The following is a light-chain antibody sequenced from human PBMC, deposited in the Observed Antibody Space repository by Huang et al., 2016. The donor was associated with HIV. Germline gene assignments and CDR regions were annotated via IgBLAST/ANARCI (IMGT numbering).Light chain of an antibody. CDR2: AVT. Sequence: DVVMTQTPVSLSVTPGQAASISCKSSQSLLHTDGKTYLYWFLQKPGQSPQLLIYAVTRRFSGVPDRFRGGGSGTTFTLIISRVEAEDVGIYFCMQDTHLPLTFGGGTKVEIK. V-gene: IGKV2-29*02. J-gene: IGKJ4*01. CDR3: MQDTHLPLT. CDR1: QSLLHTDGKTY.